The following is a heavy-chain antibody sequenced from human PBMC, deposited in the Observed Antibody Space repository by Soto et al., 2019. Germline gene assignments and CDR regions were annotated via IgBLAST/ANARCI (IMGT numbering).Heavy chain of an antibody. CDR1: GGTFSSYA. CDR3: XXXXXTLVPFYYYGXDV. Sequence: QVQLVQSGAEVKKPGSSVKVSCKASGGTFSSYAISWVRQAPGQGLEWMGGIIPIFGTANYAQKFQGRVTITADXSTSTAYMELSSLRSXXTXXXXXXXXXXTLVPFYYYGXDVWGXXTT. V-gene: IGHV1-69*06. J-gene: IGHJ6*02. CDR2: IIPIFGTA. D-gene: IGHD6-6*01.